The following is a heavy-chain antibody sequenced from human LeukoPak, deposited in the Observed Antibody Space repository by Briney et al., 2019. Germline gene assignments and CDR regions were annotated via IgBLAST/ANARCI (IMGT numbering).Heavy chain of an antibody. J-gene: IGHJ3*02. V-gene: IGHV3-66*02. CDR1: GFSVSSNY. CDR2: IYSGGST. CDR3: ARDSSAHDAFDI. D-gene: IGHD3-22*01. Sequence: GGSLRLSCAASGFSVSSNYMSWVRQAPGKGLEWVSVIYSGGSTYYADSVKGRFTISRDNSKNTLYLQMNSLRAEDTAVYYCARDSSAHDAFDIWGQGTMVTVSS.